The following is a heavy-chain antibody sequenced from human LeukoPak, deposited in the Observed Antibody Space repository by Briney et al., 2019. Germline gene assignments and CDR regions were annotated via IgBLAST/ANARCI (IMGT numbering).Heavy chain of an antibody. V-gene: IGHV3-74*01. CDR2: ISADGSDA. CDR1: GLTLSNYW. CDR3: TRGDFYVGAQDS. J-gene: IGHJ5*01. Sequence: GGPLGLSWEASGLTLSNYWRTWFGQPPGRGREWSSRISADGSDASYADSVKGRFTISRDNAKNTLYLQMNGLRAGDTALYYCTRGDFYVGAQDSWGQGTLVVV. D-gene: IGHD1-26*01.